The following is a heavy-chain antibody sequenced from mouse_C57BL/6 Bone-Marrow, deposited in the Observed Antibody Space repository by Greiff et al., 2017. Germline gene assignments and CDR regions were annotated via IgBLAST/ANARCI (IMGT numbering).Heavy chain of an antibody. Sequence: QVQLQQSGAELARPGASVKLSCKASGYTFTSYGISWVKQRTGQGLEWIGEIYPRRGNTYYNEKFKGKATLTADKSSSTAYMELRSLTAEDSEVYVCARSGGRSYWDFDVWGTGTTVTVSS. CDR3: ARSGGRSYWDFDV. CDR2: IYPRRGNT. CDR1: GYTFTSYG. V-gene: IGHV1-81*01. D-gene: IGHD1-1*01. J-gene: IGHJ1*03.